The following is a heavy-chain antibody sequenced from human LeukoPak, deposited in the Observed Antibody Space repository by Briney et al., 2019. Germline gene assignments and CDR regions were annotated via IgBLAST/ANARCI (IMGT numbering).Heavy chain of an antibody. V-gene: IGHV3-66*01. D-gene: IGHD6-19*01. CDR1: GFTFSSYA. J-gene: IGHJ4*02. CDR2: IYSGGST. Sequence: PGGSLRLSCAASGFTFSSYAMSWVRQAPGKGLEWVSVIYSGGSTYYADSVKARFTISRDNSKNTLYLQMNSLRAEDTAVYYCARVGCSSGSYYFDYWGQGTLVTVSS. CDR3: ARVGCSSGSYYFDY.